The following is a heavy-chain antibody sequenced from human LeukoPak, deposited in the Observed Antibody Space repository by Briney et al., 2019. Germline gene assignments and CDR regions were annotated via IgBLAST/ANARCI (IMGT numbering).Heavy chain of an antibody. V-gene: IGHV1-3*01. CDR3: ARDSYSSSWEY. J-gene: IGHJ4*02. D-gene: IGHD6-13*01. CDR2: INAGNGNT. Sequence: GASVKVSCKASGYTFTSYAMHWVRQAPGQRLEWMGWINAGNGNTKYSQKFQGRVTMTRDTSTSTVYMELSSLRSEDTAVYYCARDSYSSSWEYWGQGTLVTVSS. CDR1: GYTFTSYA.